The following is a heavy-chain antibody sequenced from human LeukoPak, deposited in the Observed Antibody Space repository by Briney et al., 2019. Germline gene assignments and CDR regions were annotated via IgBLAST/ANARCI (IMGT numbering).Heavy chain of an antibody. CDR1: GGTFSSYA. Sequence: SVKVSCKASGGTFSSYAISWVRQAPGQGLEWMGGIIPIFGTANYAEKFQGRVTITADESTSTAYMELSSLRSEDTAVYYCARVRYDFWSGYYGWFDPWGQGTLVTVSS. CDR3: ARVRYDFWSGYYGWFDP. CDR2: IIPIFGTA. V-gene: IGHV1-69*13. J-gene: IGHJ5*02. D-gene: IGHD3-3*01.